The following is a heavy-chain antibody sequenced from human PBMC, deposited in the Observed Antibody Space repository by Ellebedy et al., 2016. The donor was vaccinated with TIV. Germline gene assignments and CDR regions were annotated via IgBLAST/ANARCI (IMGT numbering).Heavy chain of an antibody. CDR2: IWYDGTDE. Sequence: GESLKISCAASGFSFSSCGMHWVRQSPGKGLEWMAFIWYDGTDESYAESVEGRFSISRDNSKNTLYLHMKSLRAEDTAIYYCARDSRGRWTPFDHWGQGTVVAVSS. V-gene: IGHV3-33*01. D-gene: IGHD4-23*01. CDR1: GFSFSSCG. CDR3: ARDSRGRWTPFDH. J-gene: IGHJ4*02.